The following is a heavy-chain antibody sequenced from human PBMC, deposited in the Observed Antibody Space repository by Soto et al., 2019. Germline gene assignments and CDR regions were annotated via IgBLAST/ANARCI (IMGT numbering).Heavy chain of an antibody. V-gene: IGHV2-5*01. J-gene: IGHJ3*02. CDR1: GFSLSTSGVG. CDR2: SYWNDDK. D-gene: IGHD5-18*01. CDR3: AHSWAGTAMVTSRCAFDI. Sequence: QITLKESGPTLVKPTQTLTLTCTFSGFSLSTSGVGVGWIRQPPGKALEWLALSYWNDDKRYSPSLKSRLTITKDTSKNQVVLTMTNMDPVDTATYYCAHSWAGTAMVTSRCAFDIWGQGTMVTVSS.